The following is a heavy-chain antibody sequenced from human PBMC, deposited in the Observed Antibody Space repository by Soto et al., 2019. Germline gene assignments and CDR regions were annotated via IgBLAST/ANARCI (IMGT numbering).Heavy chain of an antibody. Sequence: QVQLVESGGGVVQPGRSLRLSCAASGFTFSSYAMHWVRQAPGKGLEWVAVISYDGSNKYYADSVKGRFTISRDNSKNTLYLQMNSLRAEDTAVYYCAREDFGEKLAYYYYGMDVWGQGTTVTVSS. CDR3: AREDFGEKLAYYYYGMDV. CDR2: ISYDGSNK. CDR1: GFTFSSYA. J-gene: IGHJ6*02. D-gene: IGHD4-17*01. V-gene: IGHV3-30-3*01.